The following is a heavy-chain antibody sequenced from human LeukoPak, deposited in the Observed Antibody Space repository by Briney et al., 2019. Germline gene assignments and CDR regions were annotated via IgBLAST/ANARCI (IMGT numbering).Heavy chain of an antibody. Sequence: GESLKISCKGSGYSFTNYWIAWVRQMPGKGLEWMGNTYPGDSDTTYSSSFQGQVTISADKSISTAYLQWSSLKASDTAMYYCARGIAVAGTLGVFDYWGQGTLVTVSS. V-gene: IGHV5-51*01. CDR1: GYSFTNYW. CDR2: TYPGDSDT. CDR3: ARGIAVAGTLGVFDY. J-gene: IGHJ4*02. D-gene: IGHD6-19*01.